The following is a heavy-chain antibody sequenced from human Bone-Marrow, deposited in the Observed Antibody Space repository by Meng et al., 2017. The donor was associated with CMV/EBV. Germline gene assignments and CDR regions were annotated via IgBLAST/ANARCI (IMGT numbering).Heavy chain of an antibody. J-gene: IGHJ6*02. D-gene: IGHD6-13*01. CDR2: IYYSGST. CDR1: GGSISSYY. CDR3: ARTLRPRYSSSWYSVGYYYGMDV. V-gene: IGHV4-59*01. Sequence: SETLSLTCTVSGGSISSYYWSWIRQPPGKGLGWIGYIYYSGSTNYNPSLKSRVTISVDTSKNQFSLKLSSVTAADTAVYYCARTLRPRYSSSWYSVGYYYGMDVWGQGTTVTVSS.